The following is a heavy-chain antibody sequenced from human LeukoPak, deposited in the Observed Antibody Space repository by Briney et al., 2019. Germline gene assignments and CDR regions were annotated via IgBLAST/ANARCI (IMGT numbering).Heavy chain of an antibody. V-gene: IGHV3-74*03. CDR1: VFTFSNYR. J-gene: IGHJ4*02. D-gene: IGHD6-19*01. Sequence: PGGSLRLSCVVSVFTFSNYRMHWVRQAPGKGLVWVSGINTDGSTTTYADSVKGRFTISRDNAKNTLYLQMNSLRAEDTAVYYCARLTVTGTNYWGQGTLVTVSS. CDR3: ARLTVTGTNY. CDR2: INTDGSTT.